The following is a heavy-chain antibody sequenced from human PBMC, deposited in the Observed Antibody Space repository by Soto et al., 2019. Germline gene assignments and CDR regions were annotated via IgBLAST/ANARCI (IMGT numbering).Heavy chain of an antibody. CDR1: GFTFSSYA. CDR3: TRSAYMDV. J-gene: IGHJ6*03. D-gene: IGHD2-2*01. V-gene: IGHV3-48*01. CDR2: ISSGSSTI. Sequence: LRLSCAASGFTFSSYAMNWVRQAPGKGLEWVSYISSGSSTIYYADSVKGRFTISRDNAKNSLYLQMDSLSAEDTAVYYATRSAYMDVWGTGTTVTVSS.